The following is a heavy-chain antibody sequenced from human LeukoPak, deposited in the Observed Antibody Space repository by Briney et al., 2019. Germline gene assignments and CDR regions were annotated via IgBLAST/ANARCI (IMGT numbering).Heavy chain of an antibody. CDR1: GGSISPYY. J-gene: IGHJ4*02. CDR2: IYYSGST. D-gene: IGHD2-15*01. V-gene: IGHV4-59*01. CDR3: ARHCSGGSCYSSFDY. Sequence: SETLSLTCTVSGGSISPYYWSWIRQPPGKGLEWIGDIYYSGSTNYNPSLRSRVTISVDTSKNQFSLRLSSVTAADTAVYYCARHCSGGSCYSSFDYWGQGALVTVSS.